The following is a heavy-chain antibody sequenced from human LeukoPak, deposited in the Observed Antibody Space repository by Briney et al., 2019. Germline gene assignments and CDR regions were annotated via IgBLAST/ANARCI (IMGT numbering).Heavy chain of an antibody. V-gene: IGHV1-18*01. Sequence: ASVKVSCKASGYTFTSYGISWVRQAPGQGLEWMGWISAYNGNTNYAQKLQDRVTMTTDTFTSTAYMELRSLRSDDTAVYYCARWGYSGYDWSSSDYWGQGTLVTVSS. CDR2: ISAYNGNT. D-gene: IGHD5-12*01. CDR3: ARWGYSGYDWSSSDY. CDR1: GYTFTSYG. J-gene: IGHJ4*02.